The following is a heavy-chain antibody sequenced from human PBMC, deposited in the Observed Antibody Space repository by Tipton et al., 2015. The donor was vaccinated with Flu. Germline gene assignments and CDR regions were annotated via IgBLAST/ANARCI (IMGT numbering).Heavy chain of an antibody. D-gene: IGHD3-22*01. CDR2: IFPHDSDT. CDR3: ARSAVRYSSGFDD. Sequence: VQLVQSGAEVKKSGESLRISCEGSGYSFTNYWIGWVRQVPGKGLEWMGIIFPHDSDTTYSPSFEGQVTISAGRSNRVAYLHGSSLRASDTAMYYCARSAVRYSSGFDDWGQGTLVTVSS. CDR1: GYSFTNYW. J-gene: IGHJ4*02. V-gene: IGHV5-51*03.